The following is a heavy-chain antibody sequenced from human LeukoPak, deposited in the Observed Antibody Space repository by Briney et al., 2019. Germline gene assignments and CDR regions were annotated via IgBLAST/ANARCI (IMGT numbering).Heavy chain of an antibody. J-gene: IGHJ3*02. D-gene: IGHD2-2*01. CDR2: IYHSGST. Sequence: SETLSLTCAVSGGSISGYYWSWIRQPPGKGLEWIGYIYHSGSTYYNPSLKSRVTISVDRSKNQFSLRLTSVTAADTAVYYCARTYCTKTSCYYGAFDIWGQGTMVTVSS. CDR3: ARTYCTKTSCYYGAFDI. CDR1: GGSISGYY. V-gene: IGHV4-30-2*02.